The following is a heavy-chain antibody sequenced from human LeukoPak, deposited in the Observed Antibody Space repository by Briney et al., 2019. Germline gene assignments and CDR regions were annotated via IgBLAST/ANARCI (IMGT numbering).Heavy chain of an antibody. D-gene: IGHD1-7*01. CDR2: ASHSGIT. Sequence: SETLSLTCAVFGDTFVSRHWSWIRQSPGKGLEWLGEASHSGITNYRPSLKSRISISVDTSKDQFSLKLASVTAADTAIYYCARGRANWDYDFDLWGQGTLVTVSS. J-gene: IGHJ4*02. CDR1: GDTFVSRH. CDR3: ARGRANWDYDFDL. V-gene: IGHV4-34*01.